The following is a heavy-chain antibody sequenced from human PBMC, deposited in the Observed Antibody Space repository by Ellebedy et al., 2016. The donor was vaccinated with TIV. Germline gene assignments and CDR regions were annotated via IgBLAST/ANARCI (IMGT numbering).Heavy chain of an antibody. CDR3: ARAPYVSSPGDY. Sequence: AASVKVSCKASGYTFTGYYMHWVRQAPGQGLEWMGGIIPIFGTANYAQKLQGRITMTTDTSTSTAYMELRSLRSDDTAVYYCARAPYVSSPGDYWGQGTLVTVSS. V-gene: IGHV1-18*04. J-gene: IGHJ4*02. CDR2: IIPIFGTA. CDR1: GYTFTGYY. D-gene: IGHD1-14*01.